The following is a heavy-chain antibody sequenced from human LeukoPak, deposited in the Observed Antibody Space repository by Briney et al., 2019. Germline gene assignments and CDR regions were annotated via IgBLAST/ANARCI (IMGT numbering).Heavy chain of an antibody. CDR1: GGSISSGDYY. CDR3: ARDREAAAGYTDY. V-gene: IGHV4-30-4*08. Sequence: SETLSLTCTVSGGSISSGDYYWSWIRQPPGKGLEWIGYIYYSGSTYYNPSLKSRVTISVDTSKNQFSLKLSSVTAADTAVYYCARDREAAAGYTDYWGQGTLVTVSS. D-gene: IGHD6-13*01. CDR2: IYYSGST. J-gene: IGHJ4*02.